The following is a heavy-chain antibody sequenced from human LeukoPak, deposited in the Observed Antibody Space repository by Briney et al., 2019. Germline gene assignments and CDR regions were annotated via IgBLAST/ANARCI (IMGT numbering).Heavy chain of an antibody. CDR2: ISGSGGST. V-gene: IGHV3-23*01. CDR3: AKRSGYSYGFDY. CDR1: GFTFSSYA. D-gene: IGHD5-18*01. Sequence: GGSLRLSCAASGFTFSSYAMSWVRQAPGKGLEWVSAISGSGGSTYYADSVKGRFTIPRDNSKNTLYLQMNSLRAEDTAVYYCAKRSGYSYGFDYWGQGTLVTVSS. J-gene: IGHJ4*02.